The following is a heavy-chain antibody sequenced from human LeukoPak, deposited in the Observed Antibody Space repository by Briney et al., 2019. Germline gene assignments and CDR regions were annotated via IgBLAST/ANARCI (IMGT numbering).Heavy chain of an antibody. Sequence: PGRSLRLSCAASGFTFSSYGMHWVRQAPGKGLEWVAVISYDGSNKYYANSVKGRFTLYRHNSKNTLYLQMNSLRAEDTAVYYCAKSRLGFLTSYYDYGMDVWGQGTTVTVSS. D-gene: IGHD3-9*01. CDR1: GFTFSSYG. CDR3: AKSRLGFLTSYYDYGMDV. V-gene: IGHV3-30*18. J-gene: IGHJ6*02. CDR2: ISYDGSNK.